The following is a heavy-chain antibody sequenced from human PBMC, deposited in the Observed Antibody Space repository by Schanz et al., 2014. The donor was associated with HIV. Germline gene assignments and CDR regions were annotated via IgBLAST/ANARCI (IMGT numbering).Heavy chain of an antibody. CDR2: IIPIFATP. V-gene: IGHV1-69*01. D-gene: IGHD6-6*01. Sequence: QVQLVQSGAEVKKPGSSVKVSCKASGGIFGYHAINWVRQAPGQGLEWMGGIIPIFATPNYAQKFQGRVTITADESTSTAYMELSSLRSDDTAMYYCARGLKDSSSSEAFHIWGQGTMVTVSS. CDR1: GGIFGYHA. J-gene: IGHJ3*02. CDR3: ARGLKDSSSSEAFHI.